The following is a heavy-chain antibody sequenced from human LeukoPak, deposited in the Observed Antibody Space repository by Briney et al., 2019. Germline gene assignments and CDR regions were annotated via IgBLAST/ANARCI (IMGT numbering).Heavy chain of an antibody. CDR1: GGSFSGYY. CDR3: ARGMAVYYYYGMDV. Sequence: SETLSLTCAVYGGSFSGYYWGWIRQPPGKGLEWIGEINHSGSTNYNPSLKSRVTISEDTSKNQFSLKLSSVTAADTAVYYCARGMAVYYYYGMDVWGQGTTVTVSS. CDR2: INHSGST. D-gene: IGHD5-24*01. V-gene: IGHV4-34*01. J-gene: IGHJ6*02.